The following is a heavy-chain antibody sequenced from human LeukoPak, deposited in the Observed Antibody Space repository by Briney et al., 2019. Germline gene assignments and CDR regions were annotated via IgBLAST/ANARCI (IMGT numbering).Heavy chain of an antibody. V-gene: IGHV5-51*01. J-gene: IGHJ4*02. CDR3: VRALVYSVTYFDY. Sequence: GESLKISFKGSGCRLTNYWIDLGRQMPGKGLEWMAIIYPGYSEPRYSPSFQGQVTISAGKSINTASLQWSSLTASDTAMYYCVRALVYSVTYFDYWGQGTLVTVSS. CDR1: GCRLTNYW. CDR2: IYPGYSEP. D-gene: IGHD1-26*01.